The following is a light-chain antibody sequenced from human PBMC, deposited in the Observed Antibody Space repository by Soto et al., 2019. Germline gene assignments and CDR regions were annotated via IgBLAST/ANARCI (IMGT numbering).Light chain of an antibody. CDR3: QSYDSSLSVV. CDR2: GNT. J-gene: IGLJ2*01. V-gene: IGLV1-40*01. Sequence: QSVLTQPPSVSGAPGQRVTISCTGSSSNIGAGYDVHWYQQVPGTAPKLLIYGNTNRPSGVPDRFSGSKSGTSASLAITGLQTDEEADYYCQSYDSSLSVVFGGGTKLTVL. CDR1: SSNIGAGYD.